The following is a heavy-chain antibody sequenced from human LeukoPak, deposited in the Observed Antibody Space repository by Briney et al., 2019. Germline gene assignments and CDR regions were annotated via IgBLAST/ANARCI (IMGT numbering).Heavy chain of an antibody. Sequence: KPSETLSLTCTVSGGSISSYYWSWIRQPPGKGLEWIGSIYYSGSTYYNPSLKSRVTISVDTSKNQFSLKLSSVTAADTAVYYCASLYGDYGYWGQGTLVTVSS. D-gene: IGHD4-17*01. CDR3: ASLYGDYGY. J-gene: IGHJ4*02. V-gene: IGHV4-59*12. CDR2: IYYSGST. CDR1: GGSISSYY.